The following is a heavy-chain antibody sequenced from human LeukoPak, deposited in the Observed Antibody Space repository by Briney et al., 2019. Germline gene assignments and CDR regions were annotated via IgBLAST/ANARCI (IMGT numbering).Heavy chain of an antibody. CDR1: GGSISSGGYY. CDR3: ARDRDIVVVPAADYHYYYDMDV. CDR2: IYYSGST. Sequence: SETLSLTCTVSGGSISSGGYYWSWIRQHPGKGLEWIGYIYYSGSTYYNPSLKSRVTISVDTSKNQFSLKLSSVTAADTAVYYCARDRDIVVVPAADYHYYYDMDVWGQGTTVTVSS. V-gene: IGHV4-31*03. D-gene: IGHD2-2*01. J-gene: IGHJ6*02.